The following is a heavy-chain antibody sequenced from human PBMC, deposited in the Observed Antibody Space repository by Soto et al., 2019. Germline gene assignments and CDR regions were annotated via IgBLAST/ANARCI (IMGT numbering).Heavy chain of an antibody. D-gene: IGHD2-2*01. CDR3: TTWVHCSSTSCHPYFDY. CDR1: GFTFSNAW. J-gene: IGHJ4*02. CDR2: IKSKTDGGTT. V-gene: IGHV3-15*01. Sequence: GGSLRLSCAASGFTFSNAWMSWVRQAPGKGLEWVGRIKSKTDGGTTDYAAPVKGRFTISRDDSKNTLYLQMNSLKTEDTAVYYCTTWVHCSSTSCHPYFDYWGQGTLVTVSS.